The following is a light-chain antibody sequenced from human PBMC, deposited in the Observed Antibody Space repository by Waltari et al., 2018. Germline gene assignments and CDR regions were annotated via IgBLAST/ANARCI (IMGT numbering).Light chain of an antibody. CDR1: SSNIRSRT. CDR2: NVE. Sequence: QSVLTQPPSASGTPGQRVTISCSGSSSNIRSRTVNWYQQLPRTAPKLLIYNVEPRASGVPGRFSGSTSGTSASLAISGLQSEDEADYYCAGWDDTVSGWVFGGGTKLTVL. J-gene: IGLJ3*02. CDR3: AGWDDTVSGWV. V-gene: IGLV1-44*01.